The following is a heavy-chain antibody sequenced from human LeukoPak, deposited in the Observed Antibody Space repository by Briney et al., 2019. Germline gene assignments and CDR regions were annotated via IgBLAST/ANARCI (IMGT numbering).Heavy chain of an antibody. CDR3: ARDLVSSSSSRDYYYAVDV. CDR1: GFTFSSYA. J-gene: IGHJ6*02. CDR2: ISSSSSTI. V-gene: IGHV3-48*02. Sequence: GGSLRLSCAASGFTFSSYAMNWVRQAPGKGLEWVSYISSSSSTIYYADSVKGRFTISRDNAKNSLYLQMNSLRDEDTAVYYCARDLVSSSSSRDYYYAVDVWGQGTTVTVSS. D-gene: IGHD6-6*01.